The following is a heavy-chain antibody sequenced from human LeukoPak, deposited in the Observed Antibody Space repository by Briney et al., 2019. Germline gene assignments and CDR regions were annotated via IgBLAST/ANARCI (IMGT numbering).Heavy chain of an antibody. CDR3: ARDVLWFGEGPDYYYYIDV. V-gene: IGHV3-74*01. CDR1: GFTFSSYW. J-gene: IGHJ6*03. CDR2: INSDGSST. Sequence: GGSLRLSCAASGFTFSSYWMHWVRQAPGKGLVWVSRINSDGSSTSYADSVKGRFTISRDNAKNTLYLQMNSLRAEDTAVYYCARDVLWFGEGPDYYYYIDVWGKGTTVTVSS. D-gene: IGHD3-10*01.